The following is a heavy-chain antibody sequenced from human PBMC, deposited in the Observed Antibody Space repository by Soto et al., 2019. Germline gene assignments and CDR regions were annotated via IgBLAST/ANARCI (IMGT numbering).Heavy chain of an antibody. CDR1: GFTFSSYE. D-gene: IGHD1-26*01. Sequence: GGSLRLSCAASGFTFSSYEMNWVRQAPGKGLEWVSYISSSGSTIYYADSVKGRFTISRDNAKNSLYLQMNSLRAEDTAVYYCASPRGSYREAFSAAFDIWGQGTMVTVSS. J-gene: IGHJ3*02. CDR3: ASPRGSYREAFSAAFDI. CDR2: ISSSGSTI. V-gene: IGHV3-48*03.